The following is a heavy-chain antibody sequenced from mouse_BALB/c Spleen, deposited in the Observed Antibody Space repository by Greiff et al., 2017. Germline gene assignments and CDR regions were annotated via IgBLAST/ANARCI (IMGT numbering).Heavy chain of an antibody. CDR1: GFTFSSFG. V-gene: IGHV5-17*02. Sequence: EVQVVESGGGLVQPGGSRKLSCAASGFTFSSFGMHWVRQAPEKGLEWVAYISSGSSTIYYADTVKGRFTISRDNPKNTLFLQVTSLRSEDTAMYYCARWRDYYAMDYWGQGTSVTVSS. J-gene: IGHJ4*01. CDR3: ARWRDYYAMDY. CDR2: ISSGSSTI.